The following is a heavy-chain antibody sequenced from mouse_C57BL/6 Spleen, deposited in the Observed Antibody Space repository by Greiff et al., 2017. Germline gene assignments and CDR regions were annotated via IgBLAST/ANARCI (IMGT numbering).Heavy chain of an antibody. Sequence: QVQLQQPGAELVRPGSSVKLSCKASGYTFTSYWMDWVKQRPGHGLEWIGNIYPSDSETHYNQKFKDKATLTVDKSSSTAYMPLSSLPSEDSAVYYCARRIYSYYFDYWGQGTTLTVSS. CDR1: GYTFTSYW. CDR2: IYPSDSET. J-gene: IGHJ2*01. D-gene: IGHD2-1*01. V-gene: IGHV1-61*01. CDR3: ARRIYSYYFDY.